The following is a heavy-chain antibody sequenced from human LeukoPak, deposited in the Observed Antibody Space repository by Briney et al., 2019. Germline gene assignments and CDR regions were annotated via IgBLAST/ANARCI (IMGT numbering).Heavy chain of an antibody. J-gene: IGHJ4*02. CDR2: IHYTGST. V-gene: IGHV4-59*08. CDR3: ARHRSWGGQQLGFDY. Sequence: PSETLSLTCTVSNGSVNSFYWSWIRQTPGKGLEWIGYIHYTGSTNYNPSLRSRASISVDTSKNKFSLKVTSVTAADTAVYYCARHRSWGGQQLGFDYWGQGTLVTVSS. CDR1: NGSVNSFY. D-gene: IGHD6-13*01.